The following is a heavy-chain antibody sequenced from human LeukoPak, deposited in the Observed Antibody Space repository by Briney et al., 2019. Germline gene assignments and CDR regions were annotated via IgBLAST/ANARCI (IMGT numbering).Heavy chain of an antibody. V-gene: IGHV4-39*02. CDR1: GGSISSSSYY. J-gene: IGHJ4*02. Sequence: SETLSLTCTVSGGSISSSSYYWGWIRQPPGKGLEWIGSIYYSGSTYYNPSLKSRVTISVDTSKNQFSLKLSSVTAADTAVYYCARDASMVRGAGKYYFDYWGQGTLVTVSS. CDR2: IYYSGST. D-gene: IGHD3-10*01. CDR3: ARDASMVRGAGKYYFDY.